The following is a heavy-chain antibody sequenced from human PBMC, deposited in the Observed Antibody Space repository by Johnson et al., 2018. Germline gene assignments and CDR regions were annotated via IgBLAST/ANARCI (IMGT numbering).Heavy chain of an antibody. CDR2: ISGSGGST. CDR1: GFTFSSYA. V-gene: IGHV3-23*04. D-gene: IGHD2-15*01. Sequence: VQLVESGGGVVQPGGSLRLSCAASGFTFSSYAMSWVRPAPGKGLEWVSAISGSGGSTYYADSVTGRFTISRDNSKNTLYLQRKNLRAEDRAVYDCAGGAGYCSVGVCSLGDWLDPAVQGTSVTVSS. J-gene: IGHJ5*02. CDR3: AGGAGYCSVGVCSLGDWLDP.